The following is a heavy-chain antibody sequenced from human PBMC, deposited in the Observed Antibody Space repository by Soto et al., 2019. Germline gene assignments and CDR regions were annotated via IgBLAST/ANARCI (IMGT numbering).Heavy chain of an antibody. D-gene: IGHD6-19*01. J-gene: IGHJ6*02. V-gene: IGHV4-34*01. Sequence: SETLSLTCAVYGGSFSGYYWSWNRQPPGKGLEWIGEINHSGSTNYNPSLKSRVTISVDTSKNQFSLKLSSVTAADTAVYYCARDGEAGTGYYYYGMDVWGQGTTVTVSS. CDR1: GGSFSGYY. CDR2: INHSGST. CDR3: ARDGEAGTGYYYYGMDV.